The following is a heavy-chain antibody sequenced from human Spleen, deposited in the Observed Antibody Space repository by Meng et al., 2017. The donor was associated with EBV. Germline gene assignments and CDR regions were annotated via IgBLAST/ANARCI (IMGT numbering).Heavy chain of an antibody. D-gene: IGHD6-19*01. CDR2: IIPIFGTA. CDR1: GGTLSSYA. CDR3: ARPHISGWPTHHYFDL. V-gene: IGHV1-69*01. Sequence: QVQVVQSGAEVKKPGSSVKGSGQVSGGTLSSYAFSWVRQAPGQGLEWMGGIIPIFGTANYAQKIQGRVTITADESSSTVYMELSSLRSEDTAIYYCARPHISGWPTHHYFDLWGPGTLVTVSS. J-gene: IGHJ4*02.